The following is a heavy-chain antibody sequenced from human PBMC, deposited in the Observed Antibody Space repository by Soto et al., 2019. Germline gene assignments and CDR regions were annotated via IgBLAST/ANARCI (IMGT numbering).Heavy chain of an antibody. J-gene: IGHJ3*02. CDR2: MSSSSSTI. V-gene: IGHV3-48*01. D-gene: IGHD1-26*01. CDR1: GFTFSPYT. CDR3: ARGRRGLVRVGFGI. Sequence: EMQLVESGGGWVQPGGSLRLSCAASGFTFSPYTMNWFRQAPGKGLEWVSYMSSSSSTIDYADSVKGRLTISRDNGRNSLYLQMNSLRVEDTAVYYCARGRRGLVRVGFGIWGQGTMVTVSS.